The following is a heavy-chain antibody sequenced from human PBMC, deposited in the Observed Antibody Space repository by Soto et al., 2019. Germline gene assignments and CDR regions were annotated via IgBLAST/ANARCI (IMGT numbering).Heavy chain of an antibody. CDR3: AKDDVLVVVVARDYHGMDV. J-gene: IGHJ6*02. D-gene: IGHD2-15*01. CDR2: ISFDGSNK. Sequence: QVQLVESGGGVVQPGRSLRLSCAASGFTFRSYDMHWVRQAPGKGLEWVATISFDGSNKYYADSVMGRFTISRENSENTLYLPMNSLRIEDTAVYYCAKDDVLVVVVARDYHGMDVWGQGATVTVSS. CDR1: GFTFRSYD. V-gene: IGHV3-30*18.